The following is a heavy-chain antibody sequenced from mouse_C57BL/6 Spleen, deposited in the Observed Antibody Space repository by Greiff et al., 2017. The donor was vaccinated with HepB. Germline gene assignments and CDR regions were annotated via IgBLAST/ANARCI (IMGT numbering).Heavy chain of an antibody. CDR2: IYPGDGDT. D-gene: IGHD3-3*01. J-gene: IGHJ2*01. V-gene: IGHV1-80*01. CDR1: GYAFSSYW. Sequence: VQLKESGAELVKPGASVKISCKASGYAFSSYWMNWVKQRPGKGLEWIGQIYPGDGDTNYNGKFKGKATLTADKSSSTAYMQLSSLTSEDSAVYFCAREGPHYFDYWGQGTTLTVSS. CDR3: AREGPHYFDY.